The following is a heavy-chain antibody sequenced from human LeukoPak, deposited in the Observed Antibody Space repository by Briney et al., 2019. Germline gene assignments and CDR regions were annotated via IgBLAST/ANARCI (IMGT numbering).Heavy chain of an antibody. D-gene: IGHD2-21*02. CDR3: ARSRLLSLYFDY. V-gene: IGHV1-2*02. CDR1: GYTFTGYY. Sequence: ASVKVSCKASGYTFTGYYMHWVRQAPGQGLEWMGWINPNSGGTNYAQKFQGRVTMTRDTSISTAYMELSRLGSDDTAVYYCARSRLLSLYFDYWGQGTLVTVSS. CDR2: INPNSGGT. J-gene: IGHJ4*02.